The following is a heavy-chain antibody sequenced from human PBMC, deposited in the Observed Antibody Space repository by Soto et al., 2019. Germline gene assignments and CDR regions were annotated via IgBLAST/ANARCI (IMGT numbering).Heavy chain of an antibody. CDR3: ARSFTKSRRGGVAFDY. V-gene: IGHV1-69*01. Sequence: QVQLVQSGAEVKKPGSSVKVSCTTSGGTISSFGMNWVRQAPGQGLEWMGAIVPIDGSTKYAEKFQCRVTITADASTSTVYMDLSSLRSEDTAVYYCARSFTKSRRGGVAFDYWGQGSLLTVSP. J-gene: IGHJ4*02. D-gene: IGHD3-3*01. CDR1: GGTISSFG. CDR2: IVPIDGST.